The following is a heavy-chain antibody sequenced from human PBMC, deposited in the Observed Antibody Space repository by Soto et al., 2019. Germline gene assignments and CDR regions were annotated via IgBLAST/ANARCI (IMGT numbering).Heavy chain of an antibody. J-gene: IGHJ4*02. CDR1: GFTFSSYA. CDR2: TRNKANSYTT. Sequence: GGSLRLSCAASGFTFSSYAMSWVRQAPGKGLEWVGRTRNKANSYTTEYAASVKGRFTISRDDSKNSLYLQMNSLKTEDTAVYYCASIQAPFDYWGQGTLVTVSS. CDR3: ASIQAPFDY. V-gene: IGHV3-72*01.